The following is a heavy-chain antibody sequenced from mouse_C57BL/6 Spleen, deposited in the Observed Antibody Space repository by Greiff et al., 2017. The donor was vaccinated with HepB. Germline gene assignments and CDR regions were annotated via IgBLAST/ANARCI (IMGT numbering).Heavy chain of an antibody. V-gene: IGHV6-3*01. D-gene: IGHD1-1*01. Sequence: DVQLQESGGGLVQPGGSMKLSCVASGFTFSNYWMNWVRQSPEKGLEWVAQIRLKSDNYATHYAESVKGRFTISRDDSKSSVYLQMNNLRAEDTGIYYCTTIYSYGSSEVYYAMDYWGQGTSVTVSS. CDR3: TTIYSYGSSEVYYAMDY. CDR2: IRLKSDNYAT. CDR1: GFTFSNYW. J-gene: IGHJ4*01.